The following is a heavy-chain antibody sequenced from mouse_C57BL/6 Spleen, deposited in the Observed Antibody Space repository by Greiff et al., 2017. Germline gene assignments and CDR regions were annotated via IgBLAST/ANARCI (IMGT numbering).Heavy chain of an antibody. V-gene: IGHV14-3*01. Sequence: VQLQQSVAELVRPGASVKLSCTASGFNIQNTYMHWVKQRPEQGLEWIGRIDPANGNTKYAPKFQGKATITADTSSNTAYLQLSSLTSEDTAIYYCASDYYGSSLSAMDYWGQGTSVTVSS. D-gene: IGHD1-1*01. CDR1: GFNIQNTY. CDR2: IDPANGNT. CDR3: ASDYYGSSLSAMDY. J-gene: IGHJ4*01.